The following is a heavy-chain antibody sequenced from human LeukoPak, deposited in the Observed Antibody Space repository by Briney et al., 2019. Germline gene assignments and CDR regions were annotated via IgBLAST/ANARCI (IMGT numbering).Heavy chain of an antibody. V-gene: IGHV1-3*01. CDR2: ITAGNGNT. J-gene: IGHJ4*02. CDR3: ASLLGVRGVIRYYFDY. Sequence: ASVKVSCKASGYTFAKYAIHWVRQAPGQRPEWMGWITAGNGNTKYSQNFQGRVTITRDTSASTAYMELSSLRSEDTAVYYCASLLGVRGVIRYYFDYWGQGTLVTVSS. CDR1: GYTFAKYA. D-gene: IGHD3-10*01.